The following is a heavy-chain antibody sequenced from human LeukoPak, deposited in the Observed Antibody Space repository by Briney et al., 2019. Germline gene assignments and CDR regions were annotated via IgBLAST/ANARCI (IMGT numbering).Heavy chain of an antibody. J-gene: IGHJ4*02. Sequence: SETLSLTCTVSGGSISCYYWSWIRQPPGKGLEWIGYIYYSGNTNYNPSLKSRVTLSVDTSKNQFSLKLSSVTAADTAVYYCARHGDGYNWSPWDYWGQGTLVTVSS. CDR3: ARHGDGYNWSPWDY. D-gene: IGHD5-24*01. CDR2: IYYSGNT. V-gene: IGHV4-59*08. CDR1: GGSISCYY.